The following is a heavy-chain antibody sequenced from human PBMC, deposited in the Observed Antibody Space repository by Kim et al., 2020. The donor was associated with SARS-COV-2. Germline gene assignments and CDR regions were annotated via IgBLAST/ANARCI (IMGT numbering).Heavy chain of an antibody. CDR2: IYYSGST. D-gene: IGHD2-21*01. Sequence: SETLSLTCAVSGYPISSSHWWGWIRQPPGKGLEWIGYIYYSGSTYYNPSLKSRVTMSVDTSENKFSLKLHSVTAADTADYYCARKVNSLRDYCDHWGQGTLVTLSS. J-gene: IGHJ4*02. V-gene: IGHV4-28*01. CDR1: GYPISSSHW. CDR3: ARKVNSLRDYCDH.